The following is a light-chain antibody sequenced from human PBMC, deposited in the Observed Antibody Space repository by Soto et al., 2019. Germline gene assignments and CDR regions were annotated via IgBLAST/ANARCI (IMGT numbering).Light chain of an antibody. J-gene: IGLJ2*01. CDR2: GNN. V-gene: IGLV1-44*01. Sequence: QSALTQPPSASGTPGQRVTISCSGSGSSIGTNTVNWYRQLPGTAPKLLIYGNNQRPSGVPDRFSGSKSDTSASLAISGLQSEDEADYYCAAWDGTLNNVLFGGGTKVTVL. CDR3: AAWDGTLNNVL. CDR1: GSSIGTNT.